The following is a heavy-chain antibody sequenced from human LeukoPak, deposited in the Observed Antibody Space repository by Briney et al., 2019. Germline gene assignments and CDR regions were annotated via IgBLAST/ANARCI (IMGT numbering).Heavy chain of an antibody. V-gene: IGHV3-7*01. D-gene: IGHD2-2*02. J-gene: IGHJ6*02. CDR2: IKEDGSVK. CDR1: GFTFSKYW. CDR3: TRDNSYNYNYKGMDV. Sequence: GGSLRLSCAASGFTFSKYWMSWVRQAPGKGLEWVAYIKEDGSVKKYVDSVKGRFTISRDNAKNSLILQMDSLRDEDTAVYYCTRDNSYNYNYKGMDVWGQGTTVTVS.